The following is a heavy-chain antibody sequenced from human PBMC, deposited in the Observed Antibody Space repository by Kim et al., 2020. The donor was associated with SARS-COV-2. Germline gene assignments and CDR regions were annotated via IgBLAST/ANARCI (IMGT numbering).Heavy chain of an antibody. Sequence: QKFQGRVTITADESTSPAYMELSSLRSEDTAVYYCARDLGRDGYSPVGYWGQGTLVTVSS. CDR3: ARDLGRDGYSPVGY. D-gene: IGHD4-4*01. V-gene: IGHV1-69*01. J-gene: IGHJ4*02.